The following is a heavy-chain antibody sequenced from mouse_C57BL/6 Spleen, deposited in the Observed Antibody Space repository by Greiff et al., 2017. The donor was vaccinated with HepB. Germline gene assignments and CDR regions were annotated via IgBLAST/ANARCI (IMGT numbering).Heavy chain of an antibody. CDR2: IDPSDSYT. CDR3: ARGDSSGYSFDY. Sequence: VQLQQPGAEFVMPGASVKLSCKASGYTFTSYWMHWVKQRPGQGLEWIGEIDPSDSYTNYNQKFKGKSTLTVDKSSSTAYMQLSSLTSEDSAVYYCARGDSSGYSFDYWGQGTTLTVSS. J-gene: IGHJ2*01. D-gene: IGHD3-2*02. V-gene: IGHV1-69*01. CDR1: GYTFTSYW.